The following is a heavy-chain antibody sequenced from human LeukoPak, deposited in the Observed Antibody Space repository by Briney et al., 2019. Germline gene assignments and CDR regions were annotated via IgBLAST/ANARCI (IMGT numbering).Heavy chain of an antibody. D-gene: IGHD3-10*01. Sequence: SVKVSCKASGDTFSSYAISWVRQAPGQGLEWMGRIIPFLGIANYAQKFQGRVTITADKSTSTAYMELSSLRSEDTAVYYCASPRFGELLSWYYHGMDVWGQGTTVTVSS. CDR3: ASPRFGELLSWYYHGMDV. CDR1: GDTFSSYA. CDR2: IIPFLGIA. V-gene: IGHV1-69*04. J-gene: IGHJ6*02.